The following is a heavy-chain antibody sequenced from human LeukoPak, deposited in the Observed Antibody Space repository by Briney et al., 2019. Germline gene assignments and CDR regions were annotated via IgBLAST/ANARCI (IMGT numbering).Heavy chain of an antibody. CDR2: ISGSGGST. J-gene: IGHJ4*02. D-gene: IGHD3-10*01. V-gene: IGHV3-23*01. CDR3: AKVGSDYYGSGSYYKIDY. Sequence: GGSLRLSCAASGFTLSTYTMNWVRQAPGKGLEWVSAISGSGGSTYYADSVKGRFTISRDNSKNTLYLQMNSLRAEDTAVYYCAKVGSDYYGSGSYYKIDYWGQGTLVTVSS. CDR1: GFTLSTYT.